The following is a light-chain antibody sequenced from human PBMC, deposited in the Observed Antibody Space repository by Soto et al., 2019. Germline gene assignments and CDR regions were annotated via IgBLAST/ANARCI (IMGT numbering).Light chain of an antibody. Sequence: EMVMTQSPVTLSVSPGGRAALSCRASQSISHNLAWYQQKPGQAPRLLIYGASVRATGVPSRFNGSGSGTDFTLTISSLQSEDFAVYYCQQYYSIPFTFGQGTKLEI. CDR3: QQYYSIPFT. V-gene: IGKV3-15*01. CDR1: QSISHN. J-gene: IGKJ2*01. CDR2: GAS.